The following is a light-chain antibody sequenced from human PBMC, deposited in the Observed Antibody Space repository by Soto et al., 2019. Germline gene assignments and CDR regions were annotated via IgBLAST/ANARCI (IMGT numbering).Light chain of an antibody. J-gene: IGKJ2*01. Sequence: EIVMTQSPATLSVSPREGATLSCRASQSVSSNLAWYQQKPGQAPRLLIYGASTRATGIPARFSGSGSGTEFTLTISSLQSEDFAVYYCQQYNDWPPYTFGQGTKLEIK. V-gene: IGKV3-15*01. CDR1: QSVSSN. CDR3: QQYNDWPPYT. CDR2: GAS.